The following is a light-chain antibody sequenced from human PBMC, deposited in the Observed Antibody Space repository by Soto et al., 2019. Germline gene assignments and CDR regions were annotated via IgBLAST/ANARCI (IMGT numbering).Light chain of an antibody. CDR3: CSYAGSRTFV. Sequence: QSVLTQPASVSGSPGQSTTVSCTGTSSDVGAYNLVSWYQQHPGKAPRLIIYEGTKRPSGISDRFSGSKSDNTASLTISGLRAEDEAHYHCCSYAGSRTFVFGGGTK. V-gene: IGLV2-23*01. CDR1: SSDVGAYNL. J-gene: IGLJ3*02. CDR2: EGT.